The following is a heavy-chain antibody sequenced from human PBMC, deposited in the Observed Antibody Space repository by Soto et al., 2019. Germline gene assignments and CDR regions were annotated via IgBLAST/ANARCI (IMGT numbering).Heavy chain of an antibody. J-gene: IGHJ6*02. Sequence: EALTLPCAGSGYGFPRYWISWVRQIPGKVLEGMGRIDPSDSYTNYSPSFQGHVTISADKSISTAYLQWSSLKASDTAMYYCARLAAVPAAISYYYYYGMDVWGQGTTVTGS. CDR1: GYGFPRYW. V-gene: IGHV5-10-1*01. CDR2: IDPSDSYT. CDR3: ARLAAVPAAISYYYYYGMDV. D-gene: IGHD2-2*02.